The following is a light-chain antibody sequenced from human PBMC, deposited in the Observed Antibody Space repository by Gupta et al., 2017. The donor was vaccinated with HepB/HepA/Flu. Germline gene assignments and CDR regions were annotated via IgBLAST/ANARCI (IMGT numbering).Light chain of an antibody. Sequence: EIVMTQSPLSLSVTPGEPASISCRSNESRRNSNGYYYLDWYLQKPGQSPQSLIFLASKRASGVPDRFIGSGSGTDFTLKITEGEADDVGVYYCRQSVEPPFTFGQGTRLEI. CDR2: LAS. J-gene: IGKJ5*01. CDR3: RQSVEPPFT. V-gene: IGKV2-28*01. CDR1: ESRRNSNGYYY.